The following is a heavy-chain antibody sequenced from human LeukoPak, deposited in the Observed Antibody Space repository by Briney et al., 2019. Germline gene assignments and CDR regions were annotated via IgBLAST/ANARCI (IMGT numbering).Heavy chain of an antibody. Sequence: GGSLRLSCAASGFTFSDYYMSWIRQAPGKGLEWVSTISGSGGSTYYADSVKGRLTISRDNSKNTLYLQMNSLRAEDTAVYYCAKGTHSGYSYGYYYYYYMDVWGKGNPGHRLL. CDR2: ISGSGGST. V-gene: IGHV3-23*01. J-gene: IGHJ6*03. CDR3: AKGTHSGYSYGYYYYYYMDV. CDR1: GFTFSDYY. D-gene: IGHD5-18*01.